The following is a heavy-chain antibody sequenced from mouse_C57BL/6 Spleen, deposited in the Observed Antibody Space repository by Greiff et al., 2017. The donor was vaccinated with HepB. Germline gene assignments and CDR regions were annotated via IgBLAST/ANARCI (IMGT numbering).Heavy chain of an antibody. V-gene: IGHV5-4*01. CDR2: ISDGGSYT. CDR3: ARGGDGSSYYYAMDY. J-gene: IGHJ4*01. Sequence: EVQLKESGGGLVKPGGSLKLSCAASGFTFSSYAMSWVRQTPEKRLEWVATISDGGSYTYYPDNVKGRFTISRDNAKNNLYLQMSHLKSEDTAMYYCARGGDGSSYYYAMDYWGQGTSVTVSS. CDR1: GFTFSSYA. D-gene: IGHD1-1*01.